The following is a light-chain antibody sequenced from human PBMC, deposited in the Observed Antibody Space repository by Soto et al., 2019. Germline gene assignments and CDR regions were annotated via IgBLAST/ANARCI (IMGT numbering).Light chain of an antibody. Sequence: EIELGQHPGTLSLSRGERATISCRASQSVNSNYLAWYQQKRGQAPRLLIYGASSRATGIPDRFSGRGSGTDFTLTICVLFPVIRPPSYCPLFPHTF. CDR3: PLFPHT. CDR1: QSVNSNY. CDR2: GAS. J-gene: IGKJ4*02. V-gene: IGKV3-20*01.